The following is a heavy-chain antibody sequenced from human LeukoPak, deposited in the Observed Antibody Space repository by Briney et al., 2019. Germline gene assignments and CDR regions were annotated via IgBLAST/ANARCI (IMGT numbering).Heavy chain of an antibody. V-gene: IGHV4-39*07. CDR3: ARQMAKSVPVKQQLVQGNWFDP. CDR1: GGSISSSSYY. Sequence: SETLSLTCTVSGGSISSSSYYWGWIRQPPGKGLEWIGSIYYSGSTYYNPSLKSRVTISVDTSKNQFSLKLSSVTAADTAVYYCARQMAKSVPVKQQLVQGNWFDPWGQGTLVTVSS. CDR2: IYYSGST. J-gene: IGHJ5*02. D-gene: IGHD6-13*01.